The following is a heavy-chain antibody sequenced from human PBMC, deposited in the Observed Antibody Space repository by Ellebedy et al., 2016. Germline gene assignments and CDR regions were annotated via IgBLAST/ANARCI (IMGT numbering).Heavy chain of an antibody. J-gene: IGHJ3*01. V-gene: IGHV1-46*03. D-gene: IGHD2-2*01. CDR3: ARDIVVVPAASHAFDL. CDR2: INPSGGST. CDR1: GDTVTRYY. Sequence: ASVKVSCXASGDTVTRYYVHWVRQAPGQGLEWMGIINPSGGSTSYAQKFQGRVTMTRDTSTSTVYMDLSSLRSEDTAVYYCARDIVVVPAASHAFDLWGQGTMVTVSS.